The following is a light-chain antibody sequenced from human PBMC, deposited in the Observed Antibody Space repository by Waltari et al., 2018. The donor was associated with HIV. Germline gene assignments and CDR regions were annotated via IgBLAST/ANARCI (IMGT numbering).Light chain of an antibody. Sequence: QSALTQPASVSGSPGQSITIPCTGTSSDVGGYNYVSWYPQHPGKAPKLMIYEVSNRPSGVSNRFSGSKSGNTASLTISGLQAEDEADYYCSSYASSSTPYVFGTGTKVTVL. CDR2: EVS. CDR1: SSDVGGYNY. J-gene: IGLJ1*01. CDR3: SSYASSSTPYV. V-gene: IGLV2-14*01.